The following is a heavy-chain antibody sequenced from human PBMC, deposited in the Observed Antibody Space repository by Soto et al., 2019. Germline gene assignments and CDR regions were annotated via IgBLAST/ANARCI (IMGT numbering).Heavy chain of an antibody. V-gene: IGHV5-51*01. CDR2: IYPGDSDT. Sequence: GESLKISCNGSGYSFTSYWIGWVRQMPGKGLEWMGIIYPGDSDTRYSPSFQGQVTISADKSISTAYLQWSSLKASDTAMYYCARPSNYYDSSSYYSPTLFDYWGQGTLVTISS. CDR3: ARPSNYYDSSSYYSPTLFDY. CDR1: GYSFTSYW. D-gene: IGHD3-22*01. J-gene: IGHJ4*02.